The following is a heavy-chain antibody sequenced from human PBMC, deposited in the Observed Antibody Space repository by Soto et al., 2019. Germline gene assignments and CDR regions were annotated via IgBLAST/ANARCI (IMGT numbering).Heavy chain of an antibody. J-gene: IGHJ4*02. D-gene: IGHD5-18*01. V-gene: IGHV1-69*13. CDR3: ARDLGYSYGKNYFDY. CDR1: GGTFSSYA. CDR2: IIPIFGTA. Sequence: ASVKVSCKASGGTFSSYAISWVRQAPGQGLEWMGGIIPIFGTANYAQKFQGRVTITADESTSTAYMELSSLRSEDTAVYYCARDLGYSYGKNYFDYWGQGTLVTVYS.